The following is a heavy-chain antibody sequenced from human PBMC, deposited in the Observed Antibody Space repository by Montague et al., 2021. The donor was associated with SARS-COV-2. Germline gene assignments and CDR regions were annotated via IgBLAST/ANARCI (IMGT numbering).Heavy chain of an antibody. CDR2: IKQSGST. CDR3: ARSGVGIFDFSYFDS. V-gene: IGHV4-34*01. CDR1: GGSFGDDH. D-gene: IGHD3-3*01. Sequence: SETLSLTCAVYGGSFGDDHWSWIRQPPGKGLEWIGDIKQSGSTNYNPSLKSRGTISVDTSKNQFSLSLTSVTAADTAVYYCARSGVGIFDFSYFDSWGQGSLVIVSS. J-gene: IGHJ4*02.